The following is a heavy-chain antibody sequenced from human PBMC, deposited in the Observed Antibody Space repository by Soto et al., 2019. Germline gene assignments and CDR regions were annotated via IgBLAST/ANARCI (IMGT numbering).Heavy chain of an antibody. CDR2: IYYSGST. CDR1: GGSISSSSYY. D-gene: IGHD3-9*01. V-gene: IGHV4-39*01. CDR3: ASLAWYPHQYQH. J-gene: IGHJ1*01. Sequence: PSETLSLTCTVSGGSISSSSYYWGWIRQPPGKGLEWIGSIYYSGSTYYNPSLKSRVTISVDTSKNQFSLKLSSVTAADTAVYYCASLAWYPHQYQHWGQGTLVTVS.